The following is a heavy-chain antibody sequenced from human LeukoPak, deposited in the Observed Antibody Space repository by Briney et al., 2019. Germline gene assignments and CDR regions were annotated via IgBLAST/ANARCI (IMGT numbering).Heavy chain of an antibody. V-gene: IGHV3-30*18. CDR2: ISYDGSNK. CDR3: AKEIYSDSSAYVDY. D-gene: IGHD3-22*01. Sequence: GGSLRLSCAASGFTFSSYGIHWVRQAPGKGLEWVAVISYDGSNKYYADSVKGRFTISRDNSKNTLYLQMNSLRAEDTAVYYCAKEIYSDSSAYVDYWGQGTLVTVSS. CDR1: GFTFSSYG. J-gene: IGHJ4*02.